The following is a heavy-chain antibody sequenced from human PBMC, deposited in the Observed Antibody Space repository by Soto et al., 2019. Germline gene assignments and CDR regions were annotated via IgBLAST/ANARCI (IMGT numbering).Heavy chain of an antibody. CDR1: GGSISSSDW. V-gene: IGHV4-4*02. Sequence: QVQLQELGPGLVKPSGTLSLTCAVSGGSISSSDWWSWVRQPPGKGLEWIGEIYHSGSTNYNPSLKSRVTISVDKSKNQFSLKLSSVTAADTAVYYCVRDPGDGDYEGYYYYGMDVWGQGTTVTVSS. D-gene: IGHD4-17*01. CDR3: VRDPGDGDYEGYYYYGMDV. CDR2: IYHSGST. J-gene: IGHJ6*02.